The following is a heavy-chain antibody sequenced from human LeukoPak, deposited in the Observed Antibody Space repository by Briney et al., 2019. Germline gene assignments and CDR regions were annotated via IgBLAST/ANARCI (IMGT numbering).Heavy chain of an antibody. V-gene: IGHV3-7*03. D-gene: IGHD6-6*01. Sequence: GGSLRLSCAASGFTFSGFWMSWSRQAPGKGLEWVASINSDGSEGYYADVVKGRFTISRDNAKNSLYLQINSLRAEDTAVYYCARSSYSSSSSVWGQGTMVTVSS. CDR3: ARSSYSSSSSV. J-gene: IGHJ3*01. CDR2: INSDGSEG. CDR1: GFTFSGFW.